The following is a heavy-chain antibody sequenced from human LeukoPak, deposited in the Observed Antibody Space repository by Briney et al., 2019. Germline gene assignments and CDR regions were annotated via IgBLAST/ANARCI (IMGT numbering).Heavy chain of an antibody. CDR3: ASRVVQVGATKSYNWFDP. V-gene: IGHV4-34*01. CDR1: GGSFCAYY. J-gene: IGHJ5*02. Sequence: SETLSLTSAVYGGSFCAYYWSWIPQPPGQGLKWIGEINHSGSTNYNPSLKSRIIISVDTSKNPFSLKLSSVTAADTAVYECASRVVQVGATKSYNWFDPWGQGTLVTVSS. CDR2: INHSGST. D-gene: IGHD1-26*01.